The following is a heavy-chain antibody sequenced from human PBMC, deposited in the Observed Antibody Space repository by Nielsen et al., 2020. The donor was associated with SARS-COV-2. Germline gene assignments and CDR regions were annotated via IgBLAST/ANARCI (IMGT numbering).Heavy chain of an antibody. D-gene: IGHD6-19*01. CDR3: ARKRARSGWNFYYYYGMDV. V-gene: IGHV4-61*01. Sequence: SETLSLTCTVSGGSVSSGSYYWSWIRQPPGKGLEWIGYIYYSGSTNYSPSLKSRVTISVDTSKNQFSLKLSSVTAADTAVYYCARKRARSGWNFYYYYGMDVWGQGTTVTVSS. CDR2: IYYSGST. CDR1: GGSVSSGSYY. J-gene: IGHJ6*02.